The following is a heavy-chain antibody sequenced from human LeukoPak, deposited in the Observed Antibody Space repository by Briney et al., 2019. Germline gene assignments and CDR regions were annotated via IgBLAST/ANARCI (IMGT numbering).Heavy chain of an antibody. CDR2: INPSGGST. CDR3: ARDRTIVVVPTQQTFDY. V-gene: IGHV1-46*01. D-gene: IGHD2-2*01. J-gene: IGHJ4*02. CDR1: GYTFTSYY. Sequence: ASVKVSCKASGYTFTSYYMHWVRQSPGQGLEWMGMINPSGGSTSYAQKFQGRVTMTRDTSTSTVYMELSSLRSEDTAVYYCARDRTIVVVPTQQTFDYWGQGTLVTVSS.